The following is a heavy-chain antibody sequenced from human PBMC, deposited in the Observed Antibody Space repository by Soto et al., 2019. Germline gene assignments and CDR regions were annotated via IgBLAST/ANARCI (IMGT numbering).Heavy chain of an antibody. CDR2: INPSGGST. J-gene: IGHJ3*02. D-gene: IGHD3-22*01. Sequence: ASVKVSCKASGYTFTSYYMHWVRQAPGQGLEWMGIINPSGGSTSYAQKFQGRVTMTRDTSTSTVYMELSSLRSEDTAVYYCARGVGHHYDSSGYSRGAFDIWGQVTMVTVSS. CDR3: ARGVGHHYDSSGYSRGAFDI. CDR1: GYTFTSYY. V-gene: IGHV1-46*01.